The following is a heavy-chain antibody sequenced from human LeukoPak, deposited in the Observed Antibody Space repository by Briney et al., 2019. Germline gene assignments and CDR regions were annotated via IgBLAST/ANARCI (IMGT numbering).Heavy chain of an antibody. V-gene: IGHV1-46*01. J-gene: IGHJ4*02. CDR2: INPSGGST. CDR3: ARETSQEYYFDY. D-gene: IGHD2-2*01. Sequence: ASVKVSCRASGYTFTSYYMHWVRQAPGQGLEWMGIINPSGGSTSYAQKFQGRVTMTRDTSTSTVYMELSSLRSEDTAVYYCARETSQEYYFDYWGQGTLVTVSS. CDR1: GYTFTSYY.